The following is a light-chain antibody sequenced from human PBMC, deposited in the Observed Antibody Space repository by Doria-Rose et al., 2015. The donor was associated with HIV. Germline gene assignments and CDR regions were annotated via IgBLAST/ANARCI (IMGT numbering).Light chain of an antibody. CDR2: WAS. Sequence: TQSPESLGMSLGERATLNCKSNQSLLYTSKNYLAWYQQKPGQPPKLLIYWASTRQSGFPARFSGSGSGTDFTLTISSLEAEDVAVYYCQQYYDTPSFGPGTTVDIK. CDR3: QQYYDTPS. J-gene: IGKJ3*01. V-gene: IGKV4-1*01. CDR1: QSLLYTSKNY.